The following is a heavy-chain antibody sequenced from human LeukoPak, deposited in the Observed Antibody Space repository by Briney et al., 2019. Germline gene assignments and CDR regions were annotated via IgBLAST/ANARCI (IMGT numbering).Heavy chain of an antibody. CDR3: ARLPYRDGVAQDY. D-gene: IGHD3-16*02. V-gene: IGHV1-46*01. CDR1: GYTFTRYY. J-gene: IGHJ4*02. Sequence: ASVKVSCKTSGYTFTRYYMQWVRQAPGHGLGWMGIINPISGATDYAQKFQGRVTMTRDTSTSTVYMELSSLRSEDTAMYYCARLPYRDGVAQDYWGQGTLVTVSP. CDR2: INPISGAT.